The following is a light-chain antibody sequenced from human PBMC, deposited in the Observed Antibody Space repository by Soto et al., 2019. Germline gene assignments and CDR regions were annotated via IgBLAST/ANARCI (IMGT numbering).Light chain of an antibody. Sequence: IQMTQSASSLSASVGDIFAITFRASQNIINYLNWYQQKPGKAPKVLIYGAASLQSGVPSRFSGSGSGTNFTLTINSLQPEDYATYYCQQSYNIQALTFGGGTKVDI. CDR3: QQSYNIQALT. CDR1: QNIINY. J-gene: IGKJ4*01. V-gene: IGKV1-39*01. CDR2: GAA.